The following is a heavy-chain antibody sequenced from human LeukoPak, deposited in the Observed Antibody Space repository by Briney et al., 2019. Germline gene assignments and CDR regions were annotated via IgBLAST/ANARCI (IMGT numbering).Heavy chain of an antibody. Sequence: GGSLRLSCAASGSTVSSNYMSWVRQAPGKGLEWVSVIYSGGSTYYADSVKGRFTSSRDNSKNTLYLQMNSLRPEDTAVYYCAREKETQWLAAFDYWGQGTLVTVSS. J-gene: IGHJ4*02. CDR1: GSTVSSNY. CDR3: AREKETQWLAAFDY. CDR2: IYSGGST. D-gene: IGHD6-19*01. V-gene: IGHV3-53*01.